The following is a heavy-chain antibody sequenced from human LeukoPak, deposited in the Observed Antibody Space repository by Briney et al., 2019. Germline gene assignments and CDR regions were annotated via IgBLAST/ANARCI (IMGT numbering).Heavy chain of an antibody. V-gene: IGHV1-18*01. CDR1: GYTFASYG. Sequence: ASVKISCKASGYTFASYGISWVRQAPGQGLEWMGWISAYNGNTNYAQKFQGRLTMTTDTSTSTAYTEIKSLRTNKTAPYYCAKCVSAYWSENWGQGTLVTVS. CDR2: ISAYNGNT. CDR3: AKCVSAYWSEN. J-gene: IGHJ4*02. D-gene: IGHD3-3*01.